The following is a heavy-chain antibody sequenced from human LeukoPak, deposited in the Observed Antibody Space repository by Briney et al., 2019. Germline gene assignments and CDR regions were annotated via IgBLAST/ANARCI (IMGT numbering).Heavy chain of an antibody. V-gene: IGHV4-34*01. Sequence: SETLSLTCSVSGGSISTYYWSWIRQPPGKGLEWIGEINHSGSTNYNPSLKSRVTISVDTSKNQFSLKLSSVTAADTAVYYCARGGVLGYCSSTSCYRGRGKGRLAWFDPWGQGTLVTVSS. CDR3: ARGGVLGYCSSTSCYRGRGKGRLAWFDP. CDR1: GGSISTYY. D-gene: IGHD2-2*01. J-gene: IGHJ5*02. CDR2: INHSGST.